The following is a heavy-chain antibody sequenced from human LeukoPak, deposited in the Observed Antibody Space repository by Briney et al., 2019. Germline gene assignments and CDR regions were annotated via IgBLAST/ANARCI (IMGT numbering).Heavy chain of an antibody. Sequence: GGSLRLSCAASGFTFSSYAMSWVRQAPGKGLEWVSAISQSSTATYYGDSVKGRSSISRDDSKYTVYLQINSLRADDTAIYYRAKESPYTSPRNYYFDYWGQGTLVTVSS. CDR2: ISQSSTAT. CDR1: GFTFSSYA. D-gene: IGHD1-14*01. V-gene: IGHV3-23*01. J-gene: IGHJ4*02. CDR3: AKESPYTSPRNYYFDY.